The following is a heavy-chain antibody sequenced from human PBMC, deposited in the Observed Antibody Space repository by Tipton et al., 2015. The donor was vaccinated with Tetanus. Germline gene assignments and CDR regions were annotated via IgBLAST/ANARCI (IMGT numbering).Heavy chain of an antibody. V-gene: IGHV4-59*01. CDR3: AREVPAAGHFDS. Sequence: GLVKPSETLSLTCAVHGVSISGSYWNWIRQPPGKGLEWIGYVYYNGNTHYNPALKSRVTISVDTSKNQFSLKLSSVTAADTAIYYCAREVPAAGHFDSWGQGTLVTVSS. CDR2: VYYNGNT. J-gene: IGHJ4*02. CDR1: GVSISGSY. D-gene: IGHD2-2*01.